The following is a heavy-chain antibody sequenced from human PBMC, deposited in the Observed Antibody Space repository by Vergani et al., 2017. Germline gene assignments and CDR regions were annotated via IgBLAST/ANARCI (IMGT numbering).Heavy chain of an antibody. Sequence: QVQLQESGPGLVKPSETLSLTCAVSGYSISSGYYWGWIRQPPGKGLEWIGSIYHSGSTYYNPSLKSRVTISVDTSKNQFSLKLNSVTAADTALYYCARLNDYGGKGLGFDYWGQGTLVTVSS. CDR1: GYSISSGYY. D-gene: IGHD4-23*01. J-gene: IGHJ4*02. V-gene: IGHV4-38-2*01. CDR2: IYHSGST. CDR3: ARLNDYGGKGLGFDY.